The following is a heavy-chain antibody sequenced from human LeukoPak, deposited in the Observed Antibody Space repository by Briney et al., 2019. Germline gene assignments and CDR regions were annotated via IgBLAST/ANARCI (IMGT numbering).Heavy chain of an antibody. CDR3: ARGHYYDSSWWDY. D-gene: IGHD3-22*01. CDR2: MNPNSGNT. J-gene: IGHJ4*02. V-gene: IGHV1-8*01. Sequence: GASVKVSCKASGYTYTSYDINWVRQATGQGLEWMGWMNPNSGNTGYAQKFQGRVTMTSNTSISTAYMELSSLRSEDTAVYYCARGHYYDSSWWDYWGQGTLVTVSS. CDR1: GYTYTSYD.